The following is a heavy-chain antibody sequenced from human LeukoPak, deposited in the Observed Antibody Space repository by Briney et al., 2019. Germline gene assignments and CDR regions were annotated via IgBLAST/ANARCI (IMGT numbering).Heavy chain of an antibody. CDR1: GGTLNTHI. Sequence: ASVKVSCKASGGTLNTHIFTWVRQAPGQGLEWMGRITPIIDTTKYAQKFQGRMTITADKSTSTIYMELSSLGSDDTAVYYCARVNLRGSQYNWFDPRGQGTLVTVSS. J-gene: IGHJ5*02. CDR3: ARVNLRGSQYNWFDP. D-gene: IGHD1-26*01. CDR2: ITPIIDTT. V-gene: IGHV1-69*08.